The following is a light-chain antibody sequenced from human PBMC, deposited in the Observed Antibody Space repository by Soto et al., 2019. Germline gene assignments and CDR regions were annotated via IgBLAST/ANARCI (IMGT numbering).Light chain of an antibody. CDR1: QSVSYN. CDR2: AAS. V-gene: IGKV3-15*01. Sequence: EIVMTQSPATLSVSPGERATLSCRASQSVSYNLAWYQHRPGQSPRLLIYAASTRPSGIPARFSGRGSGTEFTLTITSLQSEDFAVYYCQQYNNWHPLTFGGGTKVEMK. CDR3: QQYNNWHPLT. J-gene: IGKJ4*01.